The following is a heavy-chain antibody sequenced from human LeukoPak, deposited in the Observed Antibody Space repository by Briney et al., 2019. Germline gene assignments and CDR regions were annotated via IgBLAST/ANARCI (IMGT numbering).Heavy chain of an antibody. CDR2: INPNSGGT. CDR1: GYTFTGYY. J-gene: IGHJ4*02. D-gene: IGHD6-19*01. CDR3: ARDLKRGYSSGRYSWGTGSSNDF. V-gene: IGHV1-2*02. Sequence: ASVKVSCKASGYTFTGYYMHWVRQAPGQGLEWMGWINPNSGGTNYAQKFRGRVTMTRDTSISTAYMELRSLRSDDTAVYYCARDLKRGYSSGRYSWGTGSSNDFWGQGTLVTVSS.